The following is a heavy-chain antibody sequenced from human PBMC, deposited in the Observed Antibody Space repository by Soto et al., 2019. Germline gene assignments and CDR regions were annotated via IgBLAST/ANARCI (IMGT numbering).Heavy chain of an antibody. Sequence: QDQLVQSGADVKKPGASVKVSCKASGYTFSDYGVSWVRQAPGQGLEWMGWISSKNGNTNFAQKFRGRVTMTTDPSTSTVYMELRSLRPDDTAVYYCAREPPETPPDYWGQGTLVTVSS. CDR2: ISSKNGNT. CDR1: GYTFSDYG. CDR3: AREPPETPPDY. V-gene: IGHV1-18*01. J-gene: IGHJ4*02.